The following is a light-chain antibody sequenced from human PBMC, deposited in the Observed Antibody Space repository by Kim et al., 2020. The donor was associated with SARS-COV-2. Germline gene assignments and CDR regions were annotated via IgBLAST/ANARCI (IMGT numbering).Light chain of an antibody. V-gene: IGLV8-61*01. CDR1: SGSVSTGNF. J-gene: IGLJ3*02. CDR2: TTN. Sequence: GGTVTLPCGLSSGSVSTGNFPSWYQQTPGRAPRTLIYTTNTRSSGVPDRFSGSILGNKAALTITGAQSDDESDYYCVVYVGGGISVFGGGTQLTVL. CDR3: VVYVGGGISV.